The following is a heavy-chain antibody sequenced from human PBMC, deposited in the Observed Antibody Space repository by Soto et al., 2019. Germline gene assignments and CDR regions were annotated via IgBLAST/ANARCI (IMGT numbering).Heavy chain of an antibody. CDR3: AKGLSSNGAGSSCPYGMHV. Sequence: EVQLLESGGGLVQPGGSLRLSCAASGFTFSSYAMGWVRQAPGKGLEWVSGISVSGTNTYYAASMKGRFTISRDNSKSTMYVQMNSLRPENTAVYDCAKGLSSNGAGSSCPYGMHVWGQGPMVTVSS. D-gene: IGHD2-15*01. CDR1: GFTFSSYA. V-gene: IGHV3-23*01. J-gene: IGHJ6*02. CDR2: ISVSGTNT.